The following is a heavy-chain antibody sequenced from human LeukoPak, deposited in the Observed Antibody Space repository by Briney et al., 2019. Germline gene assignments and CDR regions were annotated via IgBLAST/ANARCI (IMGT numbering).Heavy chain of an antibody. CDR2: ITTRGDVF. CDR3: ARVKWHYEGYFDY. D-gene: IGHD1-7*01. Sequence: GGSLRLSCAVSGFNFSSAEMNWVRQAPGKGLEWISYITTRGDVFYYADSVKGRFTISRDNAKNSLFQQMSSLRADDTAVYYCARVKWHYEGYFDYWGQGTLVTVSS. V-gene: IGHV3-48*03. J-gene: IGHJ4*02. CDR1: GFNFSSAE.